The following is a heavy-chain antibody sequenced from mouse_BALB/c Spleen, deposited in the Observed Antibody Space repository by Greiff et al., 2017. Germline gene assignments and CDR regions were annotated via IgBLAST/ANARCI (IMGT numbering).Heavy chain of an antibody. V-gene: IGHV5-12-1*01. D-gene: IGHD2-14*01. Sequence: EVKLVESGGGLVKPGGSLKLSCAASGFAFSSYDMSWVRQTPEKRLEWVAYISSGGGSTYYPDTVKGRFTISRDNAKNTLYLQMSSLKSEDTAMYYCARGNRYGFYYWGQGTTLTVSS. CDR3: ARGNRYGFYY. CDR1: GFAFSSYD. CDR2: ISSGGGST. J-gene: IGHJ2*01.